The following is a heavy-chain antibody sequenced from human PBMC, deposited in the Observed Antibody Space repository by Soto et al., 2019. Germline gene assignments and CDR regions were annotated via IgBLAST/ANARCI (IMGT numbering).Heavy chain of an antibody. V-gene: IGHV3-21*01. Sequence: GGSLRLSCAASGFTFSSYNMNWVRQAPGKGLEWVSSISSSSNYIYYADSVKGRFTISRDNAKNSLYLQMNSLGAEDTAVYYCAKGRYYDSSGYFDYWGQGTLVTVSS. J-gene: IGHJ4*02. CDR2: ISSSSNYI. CDR1: GFTFSSYN. CDR3: AKGRYYDSSGYFDY. D-gene: IGHD3-22*01.